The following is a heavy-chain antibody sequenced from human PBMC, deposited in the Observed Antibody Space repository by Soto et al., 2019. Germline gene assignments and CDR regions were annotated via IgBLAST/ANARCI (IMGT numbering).Heavy chain of an antibody. Sequence: QVQLVESGGGVVQPGRSLRLSCAASGFTFSSYGMHWVRQAPGKGLEWVAVIWYDGSNKYYADSVKGRFTISRDNSKNTLYLQMNSLRAEDTAVYYCARDIVAVAGTESDYWGQGTLVTVSS. V-gene: IGHV3-33*01. J-gene: IGHJ4*02. D-gene: IGHD6-19*01. CDR2: IWYDGSNK. CDR3: ARDIVAVAGTESDY. CDR1: GFTFSSYG.